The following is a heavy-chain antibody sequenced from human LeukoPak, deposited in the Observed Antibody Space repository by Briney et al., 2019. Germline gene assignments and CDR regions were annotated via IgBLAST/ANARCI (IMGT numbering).Heavy chain of an antibody. CDR2: FVTSDSYT. CDR3: ARHQATVTAVY. CDR1: GYSFTSYC. Sequence: GESLMISCKGSGYSFTSYCISWLRQLPGKGLEWMGRFVTSDSYTIYSPSFQGHVTISADNSISTAYLQWSSLKASDTAMYYCARHQATVTAVYWGQGTLVSVSS. V-gene: IGHV5-10-1*01. D-gene: IGHD4-17*01. J-gene: IGHJ4*02.